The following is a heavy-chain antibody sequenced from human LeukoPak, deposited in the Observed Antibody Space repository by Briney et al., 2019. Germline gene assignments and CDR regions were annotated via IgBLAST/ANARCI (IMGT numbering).Heavy chain of an antibody. V-gene: IGHV1-2*02. J-gene: IGHJ4*02. CDR1: GYTFTGYY. D-gene: IGHD3-22*01. CDR3: ARDSSGYYLRDFDY. Sequence: GASVKVSCKASGYTFTGYYMHWVRQAPGQGLEGMGWINPNRGGTNYAQKFQGRATMTRDTSISTAYMELSRLKSDDTAVYYCARDSSGYYLRDFDYWGQGTLVTVSS. CDR2: INPNRGGT.